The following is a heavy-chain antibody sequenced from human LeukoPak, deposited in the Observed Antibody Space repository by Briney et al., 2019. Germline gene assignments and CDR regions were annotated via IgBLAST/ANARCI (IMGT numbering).Heavy chain of an antibody. CDR1: GGSFSGYY. CDR3: ATFGSSSGYYYYGMDI. V-gene: IGHV4-34*01. D-gene: IGHD6-6*01. J-gene: IGHJ6*02. CDR2: TNHSGST. Sequence: SETLSLTCAVYGGSFSGYYWSWIRQPPGKGLEWIGETNHSGSTNYNPSLKSRVTISVDTCKNQFSLKLSSVTAADTAVYYCATFGSSSGYYYYGMDIWGQGTTVTVSS.